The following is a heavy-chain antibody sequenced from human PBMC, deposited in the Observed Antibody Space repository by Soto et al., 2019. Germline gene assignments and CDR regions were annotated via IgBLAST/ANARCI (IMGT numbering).Heavy chain of an antibody. CDR3: VRDGTKTLRDWLDP. CDR2: IYATGTT. CDR1: VASSSGFY. J-gene: IGHJ5*02. V-gene: IGHV4-4*07. D-gene: IGHD1-1*01. Sequence: ETLSLTCTVSVASSSGFYWSWIRKSAGKGLEWIGRIYATGTTDYNPSLKSRVMMSVDTSKKQFSLKLRSVTAADTAVYYCVRDGTKTLRDWLDPWGQGISVTVSS.